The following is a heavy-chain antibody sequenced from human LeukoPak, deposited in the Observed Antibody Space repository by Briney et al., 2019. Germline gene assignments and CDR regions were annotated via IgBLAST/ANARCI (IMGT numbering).Heavy chain of an antibody. CDR3: ARQRPNLDWYFDL. J-gene: IGHJ2*01. Sequence: GGSLRLSCAASGFTFDDYGMSWVRQAPGKGLEWVSGINWNGGSTGYADSVKGRFTISRDNAKNSLYLQMNSLKAEDTAVYHCARQRPNLDWYFDLWGRGTLVTVSS. CDR1: GFTFDDYG. V-gene: IGHV3-20*01. CDR2: INWNGGST.